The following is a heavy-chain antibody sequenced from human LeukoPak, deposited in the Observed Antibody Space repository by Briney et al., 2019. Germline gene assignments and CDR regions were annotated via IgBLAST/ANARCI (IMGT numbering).Heavy chain of an antibody. CDR2: IYPGDSDT. CDR1: GYSFTNYW. Sequence: HGESLKISCEGSGYSFTNYWIAWVRQMPGKGLEWMGIIYPGDSDTRYSPSFQGQVTISADKSISTAYLQWSSLKASDTAMYYCARHGVASGSSSDYWGQGTLVTVSS. CDR3: ARHGVASGSSSDY. D-gene: IGHD1-26*01. V-gene: IGHV5-51*01. J-gene: IGHJ4*02.